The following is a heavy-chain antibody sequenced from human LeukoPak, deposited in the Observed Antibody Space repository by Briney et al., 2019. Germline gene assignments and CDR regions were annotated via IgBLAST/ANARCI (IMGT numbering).Heavy chain of an antibody. J-gene: IGHJ4*02. V-gene: IGHV3-64*01. CDR1: GFTFSSYA. CDR3: ARSGSLDY. CDR2: ISSNGGST. D-gene: IGHD2-15*01. Sequence: GGSLRLPCAASGFTFSSYAMHWVRQAPGKGLEYVSAISSNGGSTYYANSVKGRFAISRDNSKNTLYLQMGSLRAEDMAVYYCARSGSLDYWGQGTLVTVSP.